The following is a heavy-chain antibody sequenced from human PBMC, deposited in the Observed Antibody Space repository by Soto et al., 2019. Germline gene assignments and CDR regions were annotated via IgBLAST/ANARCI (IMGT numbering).Heavy chain of an antibody. D-gene: IGHD2-21*02. CDR2: INPSGGST. V-gene: IGHV1-46*01. CDR3: ARDLTAADY. Sequence: QVQLMQSGAEVKKPGASVTISCKASGYTFTSYYIHWVRQAPRQGLEWMAIINPSGGSTNYAQKFQGRVTVTRDTSTSTVNMELSSLSSEDTAVYYGARDLTAADYGGQGTLVTVSS. J-gene: IGHJ4*02. CDR1: GYTFTSYY.